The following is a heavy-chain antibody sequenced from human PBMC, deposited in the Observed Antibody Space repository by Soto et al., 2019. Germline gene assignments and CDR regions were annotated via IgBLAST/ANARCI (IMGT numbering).Heavy chain of an antibody. D-gene: IGHD3-22*01. CDR3: ARHLTDTYYYDSSGYYHFDY. V-gene: IGHV5-10-1*01. J-gene: IGHJ4*02. CDR2: IDPSDSYT. Sequence: GESLKISCKGSGYSFTSYWISWVRQMPGKGLEWMGRIDPSDSYTNYSPSFQGHVTISADKSISTAYLQWSSLKASDTAMYYCARHLTDTYYYDSSGYYHFDYWGQGTLVTVSS. CDR1: GYSFTSYW.